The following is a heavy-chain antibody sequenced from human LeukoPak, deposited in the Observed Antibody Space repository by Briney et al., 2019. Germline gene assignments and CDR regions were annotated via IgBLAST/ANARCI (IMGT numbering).Heavy chain of an antibody. V-gene: IGHV5-51*01. D-gene: IGHD2-8*02. CDR2: IYVGDSDT. J-gene: IGHJ4*02. CDR3: ARHDFSGGGVA. Sequence: GESLKISCEGSEYSFNNYWIDWVRQLPGRGLEWMGIIYVGDSDTRYSPSFQGRITLSVDKSITTAYMRLSSLKASDTAMYYCARHDFSGGGVAWGQGTLVTVSS. CDR1: EYSFNNYW.